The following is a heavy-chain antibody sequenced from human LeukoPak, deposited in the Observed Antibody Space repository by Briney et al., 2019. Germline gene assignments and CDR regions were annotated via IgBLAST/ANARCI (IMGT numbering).Heavy chain of an antibody. CDR3: ASDLERDGYNMPETP. Sequence: GSSVKVSCKSSGCTFSSYAINWVRQPPGQGLEWMGGIIPIFGTANYAQQFQGRVKIPADEHKRTASMELSSLRSEDTAVYYCASDLERDGYNMPETPWGQGTLVTVSS. CDR1: GCTFSSYA. D-gene: IGHD5-24*01. V-gene: IGHV1-69*13. J-gene: IGHJ5*02. CDR2: IIPIFGTA.